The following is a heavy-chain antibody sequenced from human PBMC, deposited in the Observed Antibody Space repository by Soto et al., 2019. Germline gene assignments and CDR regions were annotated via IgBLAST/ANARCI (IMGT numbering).Heavy chain of an antibody. J-gene: IGHJ6*02. CDR3: ARGEYYDFWSGSVYYYYGMDV. CDR2: IYYSGST. CDR1: GGSISSYY. V-gene: IGHV4-59*01. Sequence: TSETLSLTCTVSGGSISSYYWSWIRQPPGKGLEWIGYIYYSGSTNYNPSLKSRVTISVDTSKNQFSLKLSSVTAADTAVYYCARGEYYDFWSGSVYYYYGMDVWGQGTTVTVSS. D-gene: IGHD3-3*01.